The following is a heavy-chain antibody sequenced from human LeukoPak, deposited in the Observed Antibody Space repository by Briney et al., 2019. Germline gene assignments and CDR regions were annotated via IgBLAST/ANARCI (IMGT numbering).Heavy chain of an antibody. CDR3: ARYVDWNPNFDY. Sequence: SETLSLTCTVSGGSISSYYWSWIRQPPGKGLEWIGYIYYSGSTKYNPSLRSRLTISVDTSKNQFSLKLSSVTASDTAVYYCARYVDWNPNFDYWGQGTLVTVSS. CDR2: IYYSGST. V-gene: IGHV4-59*08. CDR1: GGSISSYY. J-gene: IGHJ4*02. D-gene: IGHD3-9*01.